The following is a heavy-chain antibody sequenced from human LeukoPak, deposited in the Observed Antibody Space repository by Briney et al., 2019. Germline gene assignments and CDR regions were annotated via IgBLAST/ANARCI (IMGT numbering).Heavy chain of an antibody. CDR1: GFTFSSYA. Sequence: PGGSLRLSCAASGFTFSSYAMSWVRQAPGKGLEWVSAISGSGGSTYYAYSVKGRFTIYRDNSKNTLYLQMNSLRAEDTAVYYCANQGYYDSSGYYHASPFDYWGQGALVTVSS. J-gene: IGHJ4*02. CDR3: ANQGYYDSSGYYHASPFDY. V-gene: IGHV3-23*01. CDR2: ISGSGGST. D-gene: IGHD3-22*01.